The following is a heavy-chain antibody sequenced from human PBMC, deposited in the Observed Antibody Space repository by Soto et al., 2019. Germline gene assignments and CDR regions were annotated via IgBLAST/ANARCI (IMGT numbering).Heavy chain of an antibody. V-gene: IGHV2-5*02. CDR2: IYWDDDK. D-gene: IGHD3-10*01. CDR1: GFSLSTSRVA. CDR3: AHSWTEYGSGSYYYGMDV. J-gene: IGHJ6*02. Sequence: FGCALVNPTYPLPLICAFSGFSLSTSRVAVGWIRQPPGKALEWLALIYWDDDKRYSPSLKSRLTITKDTSKNQVVLTMTNMDPVDTATYYCAHSWTEYGSGSYYYGMDVWGQGT.